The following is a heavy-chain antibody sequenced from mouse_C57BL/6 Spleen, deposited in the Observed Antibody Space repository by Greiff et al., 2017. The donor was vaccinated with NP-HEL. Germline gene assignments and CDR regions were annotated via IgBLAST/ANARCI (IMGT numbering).Heavy chain of an antibody. D-gene: IGHD2-4*01. V-gene: IGHV1-55*01. Sequence: VKLQQPGAELVKPGASVKMSCKASGYTFTSYWITWVKQRPGQGLEWIGDIYPGSGSTNYNEKFKSQATLTVDTSSSTAYMQLSSLTSEDSAVYYSARGEPYEYASWFAYWGQGTLVTVSA. CDR3: ARGEPYEYASWFAY. J-gene: IGHJ3*01. CDR2: IYPGSGST. CDR1: GYTFTSYW.